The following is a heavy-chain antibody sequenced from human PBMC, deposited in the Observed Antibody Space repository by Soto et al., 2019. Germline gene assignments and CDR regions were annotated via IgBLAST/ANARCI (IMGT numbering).Heavy chain of an antibody. CDR2: ISYDGSNK. CDR3: AKDASPMIVAHFDY. Sequence: QVQLVESGGGVVQPGRSLRLSCAASGFTFSSYGMHWVRQAPGKGLEWVAVISYDGSNKYYADSVKGRFTISRDNSKNTLYLQMNSLRAEDTAVYYCAKDASPMIVAHFDYWGQGTLVTVSS. CDR1: GFTFSSYG. D-gene: IGHD3-22*01. J-gene: IGHJ4*02. V-gene: IGHV3-30*18.